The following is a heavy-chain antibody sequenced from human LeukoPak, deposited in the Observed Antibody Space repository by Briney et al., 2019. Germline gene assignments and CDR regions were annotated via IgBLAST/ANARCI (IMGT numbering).Heavy chain of an antibody. Sequence: GGSLRLSCAASGFTFSSYGMSWVRQAPGKGLEWVSAISGSGGSTYYADSVKGRFTISRDNAKNSLCLQMNSLRAEDTAVYYCAELGITMIGGVWGKGTTVTISS. V-gene: IGHV3-23*01. CDR1: GFTFSSYG. J-gene: IGHJ6*04. CDR3: AELGITMIGGV. D-gene: IGHD3-10*02. CDR2: ISGSGGST.